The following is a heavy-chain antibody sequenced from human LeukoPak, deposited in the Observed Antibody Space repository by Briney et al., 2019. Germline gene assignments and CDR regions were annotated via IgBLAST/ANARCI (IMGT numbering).Heavy chain of an antibody. Sequence: SETLSLTCTVSGGSISSSSYYWGWIRQPPGKGLEWIGSIYYSGSTYYNPSLKSRVTISVDTSKNQLSLKLSSVAAADTAVYYCARVEYSSGWYGDYWGQGTLVTVSS. CDR3: ARVEYSSGWYGDY. CDR2: IYYSGST. D-gene: IGHD6-19*01. V-gene: IGHV4-39*07. CDR1: GGSISSSSYY. J-gene: IGHJ4*02.